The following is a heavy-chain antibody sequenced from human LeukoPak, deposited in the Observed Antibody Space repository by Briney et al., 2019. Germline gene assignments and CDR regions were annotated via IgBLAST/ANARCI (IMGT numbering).Heavy chain of an antibody. CDR3: ARDLSYEQWLVLGY. V-gene: IGHV3-11*06. Sequence: KSGGSLRLSCAASGFTFSDFYMSWIRQAPGKGLEWISYISPDNTYINYPDSVKGRFTISRDNTKNSLYLQMNNLAVEDTAVYYCARDLSYEQWLVLGYWGQGTLVTVSS. CDR2: ISPDNTYI. D-gene: IGHD6-19*01. J-gene: IGHJ4*02. CDR1: GFTFSDFY.